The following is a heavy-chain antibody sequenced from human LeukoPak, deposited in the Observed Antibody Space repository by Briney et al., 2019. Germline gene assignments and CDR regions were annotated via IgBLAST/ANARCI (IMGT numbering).Heavy chain of an antibody. CDR1: GFTFSSFT. D-gene: IGHD6-19*01. CDR2: ISFDGSNN. J-gene: IGHJ6*03. Sequence: GGSLRLSCAASGFTFSSFTMHWVRQAPGKGLEWLAVISFDGSNNHYTDSVKGRFTISRDNSKNTLYLQMNSLRAEDTAVYYCARDGSIAVAGGYYYYVDVWGKGTTVTVSS. CDR3: ARDGSIAVAGGYYYYVDV. V-gene: IGHV3-30-3*01.